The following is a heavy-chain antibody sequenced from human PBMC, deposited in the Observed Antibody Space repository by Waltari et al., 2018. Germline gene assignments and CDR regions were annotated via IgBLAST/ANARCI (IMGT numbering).Heavy chain of an antibody. D-gene: IGHD3-10*01. CDR3: ANSLGWFGELLYLRTTPIFDY. CDR1: GFSLSPSGVV. J-gene: IGHJ4*02. V-gene: IGHV2-5*02. Sequence: QITLKESGPTLVKPTPTLPLTCTFSGFSLSPSGVVVGWIRHPPGTALEWLALIYWDDDKRYRPSLKSRLTITKDTSKNQVVLTMTNMDPVDTATYYCANSLGWFGELLYLRTTPIFDYWGQGTLVTVSS. CDR2: IYWDDDK.